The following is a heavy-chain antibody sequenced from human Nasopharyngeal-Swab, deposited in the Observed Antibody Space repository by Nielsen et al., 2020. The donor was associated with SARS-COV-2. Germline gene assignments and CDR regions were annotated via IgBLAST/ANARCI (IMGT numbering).Heavy chain of an antibody. D-gene: IGHD6-6*01. V-gene: IGHV3-7*03. Sequence: LSLTCAASGFTFSSYWMSWVRQAPGKGLEWVANIKQDGSEKYYVDFVKGRFTISRDNAKNSLYLQTNSLRAEDTAVYYCARDGGEYSSSWLVDYWGQGTLVTVSS. CDR3: ARDGGEYSSSWLVDY. J-gene: IGHJ4*02. CDR2: IKQDGSEK. CDR1: GFTFSSYW.